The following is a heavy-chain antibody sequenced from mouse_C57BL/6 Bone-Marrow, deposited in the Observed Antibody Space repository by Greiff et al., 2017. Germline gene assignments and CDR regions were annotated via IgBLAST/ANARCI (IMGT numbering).Heavy chain of an antibody. J-gene: IGHJ3*01. D-gene: IGHD1-1*01. Sequence: VQLKESGAELARPGASVKLSCKASGYTFTSYGISWVKQRTGQGLEWIGEIYPRSGNTYYNEKFKGKATLTADKSSSTAYMELRSLTSEYSAVYFCASLFITTVVADAYWGQGTLVTVSA. CDR2: IYPRSGNT. V-gene: IGHV1-81*01. CDR3: ASLFITTVVADAY. CDR1: GYTFTSYG.